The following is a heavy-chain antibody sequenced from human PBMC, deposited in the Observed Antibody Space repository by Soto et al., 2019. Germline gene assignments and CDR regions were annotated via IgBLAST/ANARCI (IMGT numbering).Heavy chain of an antibody. D-gene: IGHD3-16*02. CDR2: IYWDDDK. J-gene: IGHJ5*02. Sequence: QITLKASGPTLVKPTQTLTLTCTFSGFSLTTSEVGVGWIRQPPGKALEWLALIYWDDDKRYSPSLKTRLTITMDTSKNQVVLKMTNMDPVDTATYYLAHLMRTDLSLFVPGQNWFDPWGQGTLVTVSS. V-gene: IGHV2-5*02. CDR1: GFSLTTSEVG. CDR3: AHLMRTDLSLFVPGQNWFDP.